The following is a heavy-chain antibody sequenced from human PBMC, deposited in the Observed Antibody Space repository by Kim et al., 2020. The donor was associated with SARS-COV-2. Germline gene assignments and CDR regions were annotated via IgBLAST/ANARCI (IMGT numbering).Heavy chain of an antibody. J-gene: IGHJ4*02. V-gene: IGHV1-46*01. CDR3: ARAVAGTAFDY. D-gene: IGHD6-19*01. CDR2: T. Sequence: TSYAQKFQGRVTMTRDTSTSTVYMELSSLRSEDTAVYYCARAVAGTAFDYWGQGTLVTVSS.